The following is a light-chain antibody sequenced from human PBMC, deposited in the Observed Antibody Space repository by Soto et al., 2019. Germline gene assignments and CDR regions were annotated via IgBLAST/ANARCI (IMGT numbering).Light chain of an antibody. CDR1: STDFVSYNR. J-gene: IGLJ1*01. Sequence: QSVLTNPPSVSLSPGHSVTISCTGTSTDFVSYNRVSLYQQPPGTAPKLIIYEASNRPSGVPDRFSGSKSGNTASLTISGLQAADEADYYCSLYTSENTYVFGTGTKVTVL. V-gene: IGLV2-18*01. CDR2: EAS. CDR3: SLYTSENTYV.